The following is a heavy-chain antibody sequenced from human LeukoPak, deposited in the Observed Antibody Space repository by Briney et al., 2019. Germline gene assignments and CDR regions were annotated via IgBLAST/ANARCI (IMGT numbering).Heavy chain of an antibody. CDR2: INSDGSST. CDR1: GFTFSNYW. D-gene: IGHD1-26*01. V-gene: IGHV3-74*01. J-gene: IGHJ4*02. CDR3: VRGLDSGSYYTGGF. Sequence: PGGSLRLSCAGSGFTFSNYWMHWVRQAPGKGLVWVSRINSDGSSTNYADSVKGRFTISRDNAKKTLYLQMDSLRAEDTAVYYCVRGLDSGSYYTGGFWGQGTLVTVSS.